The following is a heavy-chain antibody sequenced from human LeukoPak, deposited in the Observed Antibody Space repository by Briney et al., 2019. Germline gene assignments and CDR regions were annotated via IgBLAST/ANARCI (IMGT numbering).Heavy chain of an antibody. Sequence: QTGGSLRLSCAASGFTFSSYGMHWVRQAPGRGLEWVAVISYDGSNKYYADSVKGRFTISRDNSKNTLYLQMNSLRAEDTAVYYCARELRLGYYDSSGPTFDYWGQGTLVTVSS. D-gene: IGHD3-22*01. CDR3: ARELRLGYYDSSGPTFDY. J-gene: IGHJ4*02. V-gene: IGHV3-30*03. CDR1: GFTFSSYG. CDR2: ISYDGSNK.